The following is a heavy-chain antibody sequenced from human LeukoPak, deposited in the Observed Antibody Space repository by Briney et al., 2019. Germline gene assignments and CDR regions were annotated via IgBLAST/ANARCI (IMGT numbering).Heavy chain of an antibody. D-gene: IGHD2-2*01. Sequence: GGSLRLSCAASGFTFRDYGKIWVCQAPGKGLEWVSGINWNGGSTGYADSVKGRFTISRDNAKNSLYLQMNSLRAEDTALYYCARGYCRSTSGYLDYWGQGILVTVSS. J-gene: IGHJ4*02. CDR1: GFTFRDYG. CDR3: ARGYCRSTSGYLDY. V-gene: IGHV3-20*04. CDR2: INWNGGST.